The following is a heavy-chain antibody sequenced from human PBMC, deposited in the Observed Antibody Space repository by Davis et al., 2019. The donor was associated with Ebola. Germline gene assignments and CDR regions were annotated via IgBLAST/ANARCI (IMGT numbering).Heavy chain of an antibody. V-gene: IGHV3-74*01. D-gene: IGHD1-26*01. Sequence: PGGSLRLSCAASGFTFSSYRMHWVRQAPGKGLVWVSSINSDGSSTNYADSVKGRFTISRDNAKNSLYLQMNSLRAEDTAVYYCARLDDGIVGVFNWFDPWGQGTLVTVSS. CDR2: INSDGSST. CDR3: ARLDDGIVGVFNWFDP. J-gene: IGHJ5*02. CDR1: GFTFSSYR.